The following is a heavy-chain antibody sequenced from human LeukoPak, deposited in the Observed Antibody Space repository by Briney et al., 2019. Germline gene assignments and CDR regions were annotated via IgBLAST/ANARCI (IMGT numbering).Heavy chain of an antibody. V-gene: IGHV3-30-3*01. CDR1: GFTFSSYA. CDR2: ISYDGSNK. Sequence: QPGGSLRLSCAASGFTFSSYAMHWVRQAPGKGLECVAVISYDGSNKYYADSVKGRFTISRDNSKNTLYLQMNSLRAEDTAVYYCARGVRIVGARGYYYYYGMDVWGQGTTVTVSS. J-gene: IGHJ6*02. D-gene: IGHD1-26*01. CDR3: ARGVRIVGARGYYYYYGMDV.